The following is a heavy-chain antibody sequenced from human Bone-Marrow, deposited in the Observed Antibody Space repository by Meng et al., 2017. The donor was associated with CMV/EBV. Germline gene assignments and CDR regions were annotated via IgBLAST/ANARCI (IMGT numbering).Heavy chain of an antibody. CDR1: GFTFSSYA. Sequence: GESLKISCAASGFTFSSYAMSWVRQAPGKGLEWVSVIYSGGSSTYYADSVKGRFTISRDNSKNTLYLQMNSLRAEDTAVYYCAREAYEYGYYGMDVWGQGTTVTVSS. CDR3: AREAYEYGYYGMDV. CDR2: IYSGGSST. V-gene: IGHV3-23*03. J-gene: IGHJ6*02. D-gene: IGHD5-12*01.